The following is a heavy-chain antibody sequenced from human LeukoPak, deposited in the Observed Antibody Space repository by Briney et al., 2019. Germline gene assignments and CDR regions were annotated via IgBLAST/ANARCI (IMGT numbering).Heavy chain of an antibody. CDR1: GYIFASYG. V-gene: IGHV1-58*02. CDR3: AAATYYYDSSGYPFDY. J-gene: IGHJ4*02. D-gene: IGHD3-22*01. CDR2: IVVGSGNT. Sequence: SVKISCKASGYIFASYGISWVRQAPGQGLEWMGWIVVGSGNTNYAQKFQERVTITRDMSTSTAYMELSSLRSEDTAVYYCAAATYYYDSSGYPFDYWGQGTLVTVSS.